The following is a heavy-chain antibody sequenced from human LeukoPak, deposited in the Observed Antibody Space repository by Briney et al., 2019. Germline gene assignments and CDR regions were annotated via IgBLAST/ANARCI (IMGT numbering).Heavy chain of an antibody. V-gene: IGHV3-30*02. CDR3: AKDKRIAVAGHFDY. Sequence: GGSLRLSCAASGFTFSTYSMHWVRQAPGKGLEWVAFIRYDGSNKYYADSVKGRFTISRDNSKNTLYLQMNSLRAEDTAVYYCAKDKRIAVAGHFDYWGQGTLVTVSS. CDR2: IRYDGSNK. J-gene: IGHJ4*02. D-gene: IGHD6-19*01. CDR1: GFTFSTYS.